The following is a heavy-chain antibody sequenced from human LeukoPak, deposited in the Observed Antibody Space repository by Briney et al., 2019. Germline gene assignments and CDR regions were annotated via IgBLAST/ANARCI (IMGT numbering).Heavy chain of an antibody. CDR2: IIPVFGTA. CDR3: ARVTTSGSYKFDN. Sequence: ASVKVSCKASGGTFIHYSISWVRQAPGQGLEWMGGIIPVFGTANYAQKFQGRVTITTDESTSTVYLELSSLRSEDTAVYYCARVTTSGSYKFDNWGQGTLVTVSS. V-gene: IGHV1-69*05. D-gene: IGHD3-10*01. CDR1: GGTFIHYS. J-gene: IGHJ4*02.